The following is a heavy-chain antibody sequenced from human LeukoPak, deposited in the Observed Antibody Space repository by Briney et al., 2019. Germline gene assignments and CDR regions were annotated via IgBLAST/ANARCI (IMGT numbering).Heavy chain of an antibody. CDR2: IIPIFGTA. Sequence: ASVKVSCKASGGTFSSYAISWVRQAPGQGLEWMGGIIPIFGTANYARKFQGRVTITADESTSTAYMELSSLRSEDTAVYYCARASSHYGSGSYSLDYWGQGTLVTVSS. D-gene: IGHD3-10*01. V-gene: IGHV1-69*13. J-gene: IGHJ4*02. CDR1: GGTFSSYA. CDR3: ARASSHYGSGSYSLDY.